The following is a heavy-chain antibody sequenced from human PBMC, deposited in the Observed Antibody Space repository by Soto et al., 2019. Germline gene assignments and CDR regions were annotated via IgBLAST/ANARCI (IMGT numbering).Heavy chain of an antibody. J-gene: IGHJ6*02. Sequence: GGSLSLFCAASGFTFSNYDMHWVRQAPGEGLEWVSGIGAASDTYYPVSVQGRFTVSRDNAKKSLYLQMNSLRAGDTAVYYCARGVLGPGDYYYGMDVWGQGTTVTVSS. CDR2: IGAASDT. V-gene: IGHV3-13*01. CDR1: GFTFSNYD. CDR3: ARGVLGPGDYYYGMDV. D-gene: IGHD7-27*01.